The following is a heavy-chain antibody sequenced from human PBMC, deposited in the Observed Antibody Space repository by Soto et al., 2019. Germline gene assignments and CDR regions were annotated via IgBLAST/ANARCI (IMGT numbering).Heavy chain of an antibody. CDR2: ITGSGSDT. CDR1: GFPFNNYA. J-gene: IGHJ4*02. V-gene: IGHV3-23*01. CDR3: AKLGSSSWSPHYYFDY. D-gene: IGHD2-2*01. Sequence: PGGSMRLSCAASGFPFNNYAMGWVRQAPGKGLGWVSAITGSGSDTYYVDSVKGRFTISRDNSKSTLYLQVNSLRAEDTAVYYCAKLGSSSWSPHYYFDYWGQGTLVTVSS.